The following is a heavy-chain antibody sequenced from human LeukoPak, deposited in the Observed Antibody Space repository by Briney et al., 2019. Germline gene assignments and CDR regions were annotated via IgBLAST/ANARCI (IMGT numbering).Heavy chain of an antibody. Sequence: GSVKVSCKASGYTFTSYGISWVRQAPGQGLEWMGWISAYNGNTNYAQKLQGRVTMTTDTSTSTAYMELRSLRSDDTAVYYCARDARYSIYSSGWENWFDPWGQGTLVTVSS. J-gene: IGHJ5*02. CDR2: ISAYNGNT. V-gene: IGHV1-18*01. CDR1: GYTFTSYG. D-gene: IGHD6-19*01. CDR3: ARDARYSIYSSGWENWFDP.